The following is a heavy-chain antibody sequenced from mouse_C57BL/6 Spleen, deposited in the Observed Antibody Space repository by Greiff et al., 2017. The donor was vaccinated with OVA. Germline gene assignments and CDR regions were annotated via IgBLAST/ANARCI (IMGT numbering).Heavy chain of an antibody. J-gene: IGHJ1*03. V-gene: IGHV1-55*01. CDR3: ARRGGMITYYLDD. Sequence: QVQLQQPGAELVKPGASVKMSCKASGYTFTSYWMTWVKQRPGQGLEWIGDIYPGSGSTNYNEKFKNKATLTVDTSSSTAYMQLSSLTSEDSAVDYWARRGGMITYYLDDWGKGTTLTVSA. CDR1: GYTFTSYW. CDR2: IYPGSGST. D-gene: IGHD2-4*01.